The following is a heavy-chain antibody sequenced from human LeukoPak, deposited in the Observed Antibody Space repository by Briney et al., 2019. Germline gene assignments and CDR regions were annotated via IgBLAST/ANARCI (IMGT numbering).Heavy chain of an antibody. Sequence: PGGSLRLSCTASGFTLSNYWMTWVRQAPGKGLEWVAKIEKDGSATYYVDSVKGRFTISRDNAKNSLYLQMNSLRAEDTAVYYCAELGITMIGGVWGKGTTVTISS. CDR1: GFTLSNYW. D-gene: IGHD3-10*02. V-gene: IGHV3-7*01. J-gene: IGHJ6*04. CDR2: IEKDGSAT. CDR3: AELGITMIGGV.